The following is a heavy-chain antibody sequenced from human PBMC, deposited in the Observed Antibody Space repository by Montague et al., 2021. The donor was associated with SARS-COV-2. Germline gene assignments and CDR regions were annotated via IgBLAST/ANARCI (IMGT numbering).Heavy chain of an antibody. D-gene: IGHD3-10*01. CDR3: ARVGVGTMVRGVIPAYYYYDMDV. CDR2: IYTSGST. CDR1: GGSISSGSYY. J-gene: IGHJ6*02. Sequence: TLSLTCTVSGGSISSGSYYWSWIRQPAGKGLEWIGRIYTSGSTNYNPSLKSRVTIPVDTSKNQFSLKLSSVTAADTAVYYCARVGVGTMVRGVIPAYYYYDMDVWGQGTTVTVSS. V-gene: IGHV4-61*02.